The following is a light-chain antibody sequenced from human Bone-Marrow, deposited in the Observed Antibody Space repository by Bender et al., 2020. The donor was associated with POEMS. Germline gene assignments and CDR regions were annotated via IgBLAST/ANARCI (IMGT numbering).Light chain of an antibody. Sequence: SFELTQSPSVSVSPGQTATISCSGNKLRDRYCSWFHQRPGQSPVLVIYQDNKRPSGISERFSGSNSGNTATLTISGTQTIDEGDYFCQAWEDNIGVFGGGTKLTVL. V-gene: IGLV3-1*01. J-gene: IGLJ3*02. CDR1: KLRDRY. CDR2: QDN. CDR3: QAWEDNIGV.